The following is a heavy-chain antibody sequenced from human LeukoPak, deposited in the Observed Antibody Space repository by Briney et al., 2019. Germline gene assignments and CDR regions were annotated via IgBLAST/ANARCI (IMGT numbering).Heavy chain of an antibody. CDR1: GFTFSSYG. Sequence: GGSLRLSCAASGFTFSSYGMHWGRQAPGKGLEWVAIISYDGNNKYYADSVKGRFTISRDNSKNTLYLQMNSLRAEDTAVYYCARPPPSCSSTSCYQHYWGQGTLVTVSS. CDR3: ARPPPSCSSTSCYQHY. V-gene: IGHV3-30*03. D-gene: IGHD2-2*01. J-gene: IGHJ4*02. CDR2: ISYDGNNK.